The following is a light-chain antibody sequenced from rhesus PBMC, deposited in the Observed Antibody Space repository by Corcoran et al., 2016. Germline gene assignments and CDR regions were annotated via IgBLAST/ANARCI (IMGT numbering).Light chain of an antibody. Sequence: QVILTQSPATLSLSPGERATLSCRASQTIGTYLAWYQPKPGLVPKLLSYGVSSRVTGIPDRFSGSGSGTEFTLTINRLEPEDFAMYYYQKYGNSALTFGGGTKVELK. V-gene: IGKV3-53*02. CDR2: GVS. CDR3: QKYGNSALT. J-gene: IGKJ4*01. CDR1: QTIGTY.